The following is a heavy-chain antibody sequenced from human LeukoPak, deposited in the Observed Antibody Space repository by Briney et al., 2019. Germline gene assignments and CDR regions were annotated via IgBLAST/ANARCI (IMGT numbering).Heavy chain of an antibody. Sequence: GGSLRLSCAASGFTFSSYWMHWVRQAPGKGLVWVSRINSDESNTDYADSVKGRFTISRDNPKNMVYLQMNSLRAEDTAVYYCAKCIGGYYWYFDLWGRGTLVTVSS. CDR3: AKCIGGYYWYFDL. V-gene: IGHV3-74*01. J-gene: IGHJ2*01. D-gene: IGHD1-26*01. CDR2: INSDESNT. CDR1: GFTFSSYW.